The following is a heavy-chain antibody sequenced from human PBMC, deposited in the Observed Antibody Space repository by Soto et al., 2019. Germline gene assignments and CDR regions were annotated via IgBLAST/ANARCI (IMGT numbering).Heavy chain of an antibody. CDR1: GGSITSSSYY. D-gene: IGHD1-26*01. Sequence: QLHLRESGPGLVKPSETLSLTCTVSGGSITSSSYYWGWIRQPPGKGLEWIGSIYYSGSTYYNPSLKCRVTIYVDTSKNQFSLKLSSVTAADTAVYYCATQEVGGSYVYTFDPWGQGTLVTVSS. V-gene: IGHV4-39*01. J-gene: IGHJ5*02. CDR3: ATQEVGGSYVYTFDP. CDR2: IYYSGST.